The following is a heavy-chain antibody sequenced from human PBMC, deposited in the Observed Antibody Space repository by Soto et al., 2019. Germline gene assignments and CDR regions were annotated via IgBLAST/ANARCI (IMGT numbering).Heavy chain of an antibody. CDR1: GFTFSSYA. Sequence: EVQLLESGGGLVQPGGSLRLSCAASGFTFSSYAMSWVRQAPGQGLEWVSAISGSGGSTYYADSVKGRLTISRHDSKNTLYLQMNSLRAEDTAVYYCAKGPITRQQWPTDYWGQGTLVTVSS. V-gene: IGHV3-23*01. CDR2: ISGSGGST. CDR3: AKGPITRQQWPTDY. D-gene: IGHD6-19*01. J-gene: IGHJ4*02.